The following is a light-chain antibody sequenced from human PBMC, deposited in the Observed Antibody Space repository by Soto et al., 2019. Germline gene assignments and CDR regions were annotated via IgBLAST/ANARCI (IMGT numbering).Light chain of an antibody. J-gene: IGKJ4*01. CDR3: QQLSSYPLT. V-gene: IGKV3-20*01. CDR2: DAS. CDR1: QTVRNNY. Sequence: EFVLTQSPGTLSLSPGERATLSCRASQTVRNNYLAWYQQKPGQAPRLLIYDASSRDTGIPDRFSGGGSGTDFTITISRLEPEDFAVYYCQQLSSYPLTFGGGTKGEIK.